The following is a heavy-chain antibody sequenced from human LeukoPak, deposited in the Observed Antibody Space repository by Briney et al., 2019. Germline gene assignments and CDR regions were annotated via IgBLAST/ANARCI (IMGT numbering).Heavy chain of an antibody. CDR2: IYHSGST. CDR1: GGSVSSGSYY. CDR3: ARTVTGAPPDY. D-gene: IGHD4-11*01. V-gene: IGHV4-30-2*01. Sequence: KASETLSLTCTVSGGSVSSGSYYWSWIRQPPGKGLEWIGYIYHSGSTYYNPSLKSRVTISVDRSKNQFSLKLSSATAADTAVYYCARTVTGAPPDYWGQGTLVTVSS. J-gene: IGHJ4*02.